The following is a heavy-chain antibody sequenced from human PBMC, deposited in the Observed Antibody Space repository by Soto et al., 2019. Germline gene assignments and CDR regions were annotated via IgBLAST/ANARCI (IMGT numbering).Heavy chain of an antibody. Sequence: PGESLTISCKGSGYSFTSYWIGWVRHMPGKGLEWMGIIYPGDSDTRYSPSFQGQVTISADKSISTAYLQWSSLKASDTAMYYCARYSYGLGYYYGMDVWGQGTTVTVSS. CDR3: ARYSYGLGYYYGMDV. CDR1: GYSFTSYW. J-gene: IGHJ6*02. CDR2: IYPGDSDT. V-gene: IGHV5-51*01. D-gene: IGHD5-18*01.